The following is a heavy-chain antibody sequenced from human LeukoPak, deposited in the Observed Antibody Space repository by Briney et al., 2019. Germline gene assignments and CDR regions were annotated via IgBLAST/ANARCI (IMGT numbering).Heavy chain of an antibody. Sequence: SETLSLTCTVSGGSISSDSYYWGWIRQPPGKGPEWIGNIYYSGDTYYNPSLKSRVTISADTSKNQFSLKLTSVTAADTAVYYCARGGLRYFDWLFWKGDYYYVDVWGKGTTVTISS. J-gene: IGHJ6*03. D-gene: IGHD3-9*01. V-gene: IGHV4-39*07. CDR2: IYYSGDT. CDR3: ARGGLRYFDWLFWKGDYYYVDV. CDR1: GGSISSDSYY.